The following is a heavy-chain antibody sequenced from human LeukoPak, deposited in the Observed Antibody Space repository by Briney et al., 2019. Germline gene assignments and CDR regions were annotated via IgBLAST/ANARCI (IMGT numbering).Heavy chain of an antibody. CDR1: GFTFTSYA. D-gene: IGHD1-1*01. J-gene: IGHJ2*01. CDR2: ISGGGENT. V-gene: IGHV3-23*01. CDR3: AKPRAMTTGVGRYFDL. Sequence: GGSLRLSCAASGFTFTSYAMSWIRQAPGKGLEWVSAISGGGENTYYADSVKGRFTISRDNSKNTLYLQMNSLRAEDTATYYCAKPRAMTTGVGRYFDLWGRGTLITVSS.